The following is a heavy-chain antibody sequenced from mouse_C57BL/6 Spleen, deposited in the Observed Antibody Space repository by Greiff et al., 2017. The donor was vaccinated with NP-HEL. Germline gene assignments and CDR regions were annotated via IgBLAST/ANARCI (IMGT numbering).Heavy chain of an antibody. CDR1: GFSFNTYA. CDR2: IRSKSNNYAT. CDR3: VRNQRYYFDY. V-gene: IGHV10-1*01. Sequence: EVMLVESGGGLVQPKGSLKLSCAASGFSFNTYAMNWVRQAPGKGLEWVARIRSKSNNYATYYADSVKDRFTISRDDSESMLYLQMNNLKTEDTAMYYCVRNQRYYFDYWGQGTTLTVSS. J-gene: IGHJ2*01.